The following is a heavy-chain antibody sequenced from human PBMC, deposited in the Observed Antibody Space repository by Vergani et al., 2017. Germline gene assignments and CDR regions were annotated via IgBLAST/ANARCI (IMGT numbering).Heavy chain of an antibody. CDR3: ARQWGLGWFDP. CDR2: IYYTGST. D-gene: IGHD1-26*01. CDR1: GGSISSYY. Sequence: QVQLQESGPGLVKPSQTLSLTCTVPGGSISSYYWSWIRQPPGKGLEWIGYIYYTGSTNYNPSLKSRVTISVDTSKNQFSLKLSSVTAADTAVYYCARQWGLGWFDPWGQGTLVTVSS. V-gene: IGHV4-59*01. J-gene: IGHJ5*02.